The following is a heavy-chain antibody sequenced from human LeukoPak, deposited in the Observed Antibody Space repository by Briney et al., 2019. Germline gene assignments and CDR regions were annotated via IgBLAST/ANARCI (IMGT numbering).Heavy chain of an antibody. V-gene: IGHV3-66*01. CDR3: ARDEGYYDSSGHYLRY. J-gene: IGHJ4*02. D-gene: IGHD3-22*01. Sequence: PGGSLRLSCEASGFTFSAYATTWVRQAPGKGLEWVSSIGSDNKPHYSESVKGRFTISRDNSKNTLYLQMNSLRAEDTALYYCARDEGYYDSSGHYLRYWGQGTLVTVSS. CDR1: GFTFSAYA. CDR2: IGSDNKP.